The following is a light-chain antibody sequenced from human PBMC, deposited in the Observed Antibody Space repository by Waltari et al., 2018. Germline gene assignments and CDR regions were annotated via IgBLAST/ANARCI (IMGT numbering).Light chain of an antibody. V-gene: IGKV1-39*01. CDR3: QQSYSAPWT. CDR2: GAS. Sequence: DIQMTQSPSSLSASVGDRVTITCRASQSISRHLNWYQQKPGKAPNLLIYGASNLQRGVPSRFSASGSGTDFTLTISSLQPEDFATYHCQQSYSAPWTFGQGTKVEIK. CDR1: QSISRH. J-gene: IGKJ1*01.